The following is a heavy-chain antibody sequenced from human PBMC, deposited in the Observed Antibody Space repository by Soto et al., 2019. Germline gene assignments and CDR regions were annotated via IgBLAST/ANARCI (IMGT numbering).Heavy chain of an antibody. CDR3: TRHAVIPKFQYGLDV. CDR1: GGSVSGYY. Sequence: TLSLTCTVSGGSVSGYYWSWIRQPPGKGLEWLGYIHYGGTTMYNPSVKSRVTISVDTPRNQFSLKLNSLTAADTAVYYCTRHAVIPKFQYGLDVWGQGTTVTVSS. V-gene: IGHV4-59*02. J-gene: IGHJ6*02. D-gene: IGHD3-16*02. CDR2: IHYGGTT.